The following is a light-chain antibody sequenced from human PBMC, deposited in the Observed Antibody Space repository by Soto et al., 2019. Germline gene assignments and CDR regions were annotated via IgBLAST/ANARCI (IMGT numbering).Light chain of an antibody. V-gene: IGKV3-11*01. J-gene: IGKJ1*01. CDR2: DAS. Sequence: PGERATLSCRASQSVSSYLAWYQQKPGQAPRLLIYDASNRATGIPARFSGSGSGTDFTLTISSLEPEDFAVYYCKQRSNWPEWTFGQGTKVDIK. CDR3: KQRSNWPEWT. CDR1: QSVSSY.